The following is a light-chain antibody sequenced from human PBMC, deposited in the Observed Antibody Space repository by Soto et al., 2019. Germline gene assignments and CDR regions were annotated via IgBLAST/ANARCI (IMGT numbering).Light chain of an antibody. V-gene: IGKV3-11*01. CDR1: LNVSSY. Sequence: VLTQSPATLSLSPGERATLSCRAGLNVSSYLAWYQQKPGQAPRLLMYEASTRATGIPARFSGSGSGTDFTLTISSLEPEDFAVYYCQQRSNWPTWTFGQGTKVDIK. CDR2: EAS. CDR3: QQRSNWPTWT. J-gene: IGKJ1*01.